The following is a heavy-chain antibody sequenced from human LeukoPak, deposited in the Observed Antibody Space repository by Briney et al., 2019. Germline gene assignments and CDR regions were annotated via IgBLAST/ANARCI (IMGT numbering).Heavy chain of an antibody. V-gene: IGHV3-21*01. D-gene: IGHD3-22*01. CDR2: ISSSSSYI. CDR3: ARDPEGNYYDSSGCVDY. Sequence: GGSLRLSCAASGFTFSSYSMNWVRQAPGKGLEWVSSISSSSSYIYYADSVKGRFTISRDNAKNSLYLQMNSLRAEDTAVYYCARDPEGNYYDSSGCVDYWGQGTLVTVSS. CDR1: GFTFSSYS. J-gene: IGHJ4*02.